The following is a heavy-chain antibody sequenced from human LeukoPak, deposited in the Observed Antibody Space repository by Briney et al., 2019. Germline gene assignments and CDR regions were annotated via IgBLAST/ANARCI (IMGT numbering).Heavy chain of an antibody. D-gene: IGHD6-13*01. CDR3: ARPVAAAVSVWFDP. CDR2: ISYDGSNK. Sequence: PGGSLRLSCAASGFTVSSNYMSWVRQAPGKGLEWVAVISYDGSNKYYAGSVKGRFTISRDNSKNTLYLQMNSLRAEDTAVYYCARPVAAAVSVWFDPWGQGTLVTVSS. J-gene: IGHJ5*02. CDR1: GFTVSSNY. V-gene: IGHV3-30-3*01.